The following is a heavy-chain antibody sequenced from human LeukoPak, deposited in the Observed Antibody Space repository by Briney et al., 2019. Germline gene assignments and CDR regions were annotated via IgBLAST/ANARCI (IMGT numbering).Heavy chain of an antibody. J-gene: IGHJ4*02. CDR3: ARDAPYGSGNY. Sequence: SETLSLTCTVSGASISSGDYYWSWIRQPPGKGLEWIGYIYYSGNTYFNPSLKSRVTMSVDTSKNQFSLKLSSVTAADTAVYYCARDAPYGSGNYWGQGTLVTVSS. CDR2: IYYSGNT. D-gene: IGHD3-10*01. V-gene: IGHV4-30-4*01. CDR1: GASISSGDYY.